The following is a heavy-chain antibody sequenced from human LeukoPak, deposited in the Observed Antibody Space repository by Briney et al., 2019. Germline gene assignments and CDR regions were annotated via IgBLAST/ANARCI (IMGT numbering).Heavy chain of an antibody. J-gene: IGHJ3*02. V-gene: IGHV4-39*02. CDR3: ARDAPRYCSSTSCYDAFDI. D-gene: IGHD2-2*01. CDR1: GGSISSYY. CDR2: IYYSGST. Sequence: SETLSLTCTVSGGSISSYYWGWIRQPPGKGLEWIGSIYYSGSTYYNPSLKSRVTIPVDTSKNQFSLKLSSVTAADTAVYYCARDAPRYCSSTSCYDAFDIWGQGTMVTVSS.